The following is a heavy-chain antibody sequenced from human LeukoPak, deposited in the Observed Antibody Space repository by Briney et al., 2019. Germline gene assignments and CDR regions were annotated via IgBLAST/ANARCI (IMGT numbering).Heavy chain of an antibody. J-gene: IGHJ4*02. Sequence: GGSLRLSCTTSGFTFSNYAMSWVRQAPGKGLEWVSAISGSGGSTYYADSVKGRFTISRDNSKNTLYLQMNSLRAEDTAVYYCAKNIGVYGGNVDYWGQGTLVTVSS. CDR2: ISGSGGST. CDR3: AKNIGVYGGNVDY. V-gene: IGHV3-23*01. D-gene: IGHD4-23*01. CDR1: GFTFSNYA.